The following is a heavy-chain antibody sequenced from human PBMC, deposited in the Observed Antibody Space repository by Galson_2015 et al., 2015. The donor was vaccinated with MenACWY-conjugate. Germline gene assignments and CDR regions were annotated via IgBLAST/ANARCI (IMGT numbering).Heavy chain of an antibody. V-gene: IGHV3-23*01. Sequence: SLRLSCAASGFSFSTYAIHWVRQAPGNGLEWVSSVSRGGGGTYYADSVKGRFTISRDKSTNTVSLQMNSLRADDTAVYYGARDSDEKTNSHNDHYFDYWGQGTLVTVSS. J-gene: IGHJ4*02. CDR2: VSRGGGGT. D-gene: IGHD1/OR15-1a*01. CDR1: GFSFSTYA. CDR3: ARDSDEKTNSHNDHYFDY.